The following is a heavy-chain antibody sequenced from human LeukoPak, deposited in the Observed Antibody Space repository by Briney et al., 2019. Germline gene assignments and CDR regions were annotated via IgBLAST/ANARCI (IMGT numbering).Heavy chain of an antibody. J-gene: IGHJ4*02. Sequence: GRSLRLSCAASGFTFSSYAMHWVRQAPGKGLEWVAVIWYDGSNKYYADSVKGRFTISRDNSKNTLYLQMKSLRAEDTAVYYCAREGPDYGDVFSGVDYWGQGTLVTVSS. CDR2: IWYDGSNK. D-gene: IGHD4-17*01. CDR1: GFTFSSYA. V-gene: IGHV3-33*08. CDR3: AREGPDYGDVFSGVDY.